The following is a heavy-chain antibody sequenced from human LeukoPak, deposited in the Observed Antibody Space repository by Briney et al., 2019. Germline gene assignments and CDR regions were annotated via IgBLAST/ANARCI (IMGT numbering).Heavy chain of an antibody. CDR2: IYYSGST. CDR3: AALDTAMGYFDY. D-gene: IGHD5-18*01. V-gene: IGHV4-31*03. Sequence: PSQTLSLTCTVSGGSISSGGYYWSWIRQHPGKDLEWIGYIYYSGSTYYNPSLKSRVTISVDTSKNQFSLKLSSVTAADTAVYYCAALDTAMGYFDYWGQGTLVTVSS. CDR1: GGSISSGGYY. J-gene: IGHJ4*02.